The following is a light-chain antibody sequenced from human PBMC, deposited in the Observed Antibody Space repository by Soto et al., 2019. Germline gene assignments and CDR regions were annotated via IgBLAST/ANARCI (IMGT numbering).Light chain of an antibody. Sequence: DIQMTQSPPSLSASVGDRVTITCRASQSIASYLNWYQQRPGKAPKLLIHAASTLQSGVPSRFSGSGSGTDFTLTISSLQPEDFAVYYCQQCYKWPLTFGGGTKV. J-gene: IGKJ4*02. CDR2: AAS. CDR3: QQCYKWPLT. V-gene: IGKV1-39*01. CDR1: QSIASY.